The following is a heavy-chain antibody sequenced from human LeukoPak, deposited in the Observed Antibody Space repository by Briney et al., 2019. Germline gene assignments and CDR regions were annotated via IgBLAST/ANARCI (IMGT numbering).Heavy chain of an antibody. CDR3: AKETSSGNFVTIDC. J-gene: IGHJ4*02. CDR1: GFTLSNHW. D-gene: IGHD1-26*01. CDR2: ITGAGGGT. V-gene: IGHV3-23*01. Sequence: PGGSLRLSCAASGFTLSNHWMTWVRQAPGKGLEWVSAITGAGGGTNYADSVKGRFTISRDNSKNTLYLQMNSLRAEDTAVYYCAKETSSGNFVTIDCWGQGTLVTVSS.